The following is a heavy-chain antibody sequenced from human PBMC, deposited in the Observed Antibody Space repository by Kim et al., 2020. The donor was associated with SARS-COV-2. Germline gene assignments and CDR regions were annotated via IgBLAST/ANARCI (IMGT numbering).Heavy chain of an antibody. CDR2: HSGDT. CDR3: ARGANYFDY. V-gene: IGHV1-18*01. J-gene: IGHJ4*02. Sequence: HSGDTYSAQKFQGRVTLTPDTSTGTAYLELRNLRSDDTAIYFCARGANYFDYWGQGTLVTVSS.